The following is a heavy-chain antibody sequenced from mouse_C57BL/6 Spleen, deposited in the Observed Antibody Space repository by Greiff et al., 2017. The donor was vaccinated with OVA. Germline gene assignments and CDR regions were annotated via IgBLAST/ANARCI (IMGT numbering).Heavy chain of an antibody. V-gene: IGHV2-2*01. CDR2: IWSGGST. CDR1: GFSLTSYG. Sequence: VKLMESGPGLVQPSQSLSITCTVSGFSLTSYGVHWVRQSPGKGLEWLGVIWSGGSTDYNAAFISRLSISKDNSKSQVFFKMNSLQADDTAIYYCAADVPGGFAYWGQGTLVTVSA. CDR3: AADVPGGFAY. J-gene: IGHJ3*01.